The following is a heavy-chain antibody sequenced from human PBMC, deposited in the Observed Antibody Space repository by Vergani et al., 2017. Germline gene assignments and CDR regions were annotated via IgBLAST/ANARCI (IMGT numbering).Heavy chain of an antibody. J-gene: IGHJ6*02. CDR3: ARDSMAAAGRYYYDYYGMDV. CDR2: IKQHGSEK. Sequence: EVQLVESVGRLVQPGGSLRLSCAASGFTVSSYWMSCVRPAPGKGLEWVANIKQHGSEKYYVDSVKGRFTISRDNAKNSLYLQMNSLRAEDTAVYYCARDSMAAAGRYYYDYYGMDVWGQGTTVTVAS. D-gene: IGHD6-13*01. V-gene: IGHV3-7*01. CDR1: GFTVSSYW.